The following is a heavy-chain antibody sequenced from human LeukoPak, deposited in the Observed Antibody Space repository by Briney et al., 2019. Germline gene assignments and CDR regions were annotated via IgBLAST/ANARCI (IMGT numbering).Heavy chain of an antibody. CDR2: IYYSGST. V-gene: IGHV4-59*01. CDR3: ARPGPYSSSSPFDY. D-gene: IGHD6-6*01. Sequence: SETLSLTCTVSGDSISTYYWSWIRQPPGKGLEWIGYIYYSGSTTYNPSLKSRVTISVDSPKNQFSLKLTSVTAADTAVYYCARPGPYSSSSPFDYWGQGTLVTVSS. J-gene: IGHJ4*02. CDR1: GDSISTYY.